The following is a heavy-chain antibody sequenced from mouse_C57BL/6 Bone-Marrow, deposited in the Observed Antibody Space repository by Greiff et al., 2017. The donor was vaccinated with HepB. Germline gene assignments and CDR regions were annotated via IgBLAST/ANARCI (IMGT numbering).Heavy chain of an antibody. CDR1: GFNIKDDY. V-gene: IGHV14-4*01. CDR3: TTVSTTDFDY. CDR2: INPENGDT. D-gene: IGHD1-1*01. Sequence: VQLKESGAELVRPGASVKLSCTASGFNIKDDYMHWVKQRPEQGLEWIGWINPENGDTEYASKFQGKATITADTSSNTAYLQLSSLTSEDTAVYYCTTVSTTDFDYWGQGTTLTVSS. J-gene: IGHJ2*01.